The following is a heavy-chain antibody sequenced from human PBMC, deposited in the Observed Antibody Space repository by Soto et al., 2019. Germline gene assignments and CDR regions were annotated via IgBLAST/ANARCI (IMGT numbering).Heavy chain of an antibody. J-gene: IGHJ4*02. D-gene: IGHD2-2*02. CDR3: ERAHCSSTSCYIDY. CDR2: INHSGST. CDR1: GGSFSGYY. Sequence: SETLSLTCSVYGGSFSGYYWSWIRQPPGKGLEWIGEINHSGSTNYNPSLKSRVTISVDTSKNQFSLKLSSVTAADTAVYYCERAHCSSTSCYIDYWGQGTLVTVSA. V-gene: IGHV4-34*01.